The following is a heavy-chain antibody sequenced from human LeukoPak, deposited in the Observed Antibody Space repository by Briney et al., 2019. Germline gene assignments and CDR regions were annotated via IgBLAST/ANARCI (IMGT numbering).Heavy chain of an antibody. CDR3: ARGRRDGSYYFDY. V-gene: IGHV4-59*01. J-gene: IGHJ4*02. CDR2: VYHTGST. Sequence: SETLFLTCTVSGGSINNYFWSWIRQPPGKGLEWIGYVYHTGSTNYNPSLKSQFTISIETSRNQFSLSLTSVTAADTAMYYCARGRRDGSYYFDYWGQGTSVTVSS. CDR1: GGSINNYF.